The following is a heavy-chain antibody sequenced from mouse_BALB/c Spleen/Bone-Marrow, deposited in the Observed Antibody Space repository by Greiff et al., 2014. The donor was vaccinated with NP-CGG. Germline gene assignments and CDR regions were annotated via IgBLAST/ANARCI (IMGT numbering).Heavy chain of an antibody. CDR1: GYSITSGYS. D-gene: IGHD2-3*01. CDR2: IHYSGTT. J-gene: IGHJ4*01. V-gene: IGHV3-1*02. CDR3: ARQNDGCLDYAMDY. Sequence: EVNLVESGPDLVKPSQSLSLTCTVTGYSITSGYSWHWTRQFPGNKLEWMGYIHYSGTTNYNPSLKSRISITRDTSKNQFFLQLNSMTSDDAATDVCARQNDGCLDYAMDYWGQGTSVTVSA.